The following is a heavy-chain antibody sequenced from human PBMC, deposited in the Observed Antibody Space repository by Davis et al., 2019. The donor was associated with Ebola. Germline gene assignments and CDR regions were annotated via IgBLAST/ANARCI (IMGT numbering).Heavy chain of an antibody. J-gene: IGHJ4*02. CDR1: GFTFSSYG. CDR3: AKGGGTAHFDS. Sequence: GGSLRLSCAASGFTFSSYGMHWVRQAPGKGPEWVAFIWYDGSNKYYADSVKGRFTISRDSSKNTLYLQLNSLRPEDTAVYYCAKGGGTAHFDSWGQGTLVTVSS. V-gene: IGHV3-30*02. CDR2: IWYDGSNK. D-gene: IGHD3-16*01.